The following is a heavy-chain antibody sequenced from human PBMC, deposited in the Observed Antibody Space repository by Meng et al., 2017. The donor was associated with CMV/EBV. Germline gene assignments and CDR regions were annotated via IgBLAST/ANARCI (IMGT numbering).Heavy chain of an antibody. CDR2: ISSSSSYI. CDR1: GFTFSSYS. V-gene: IGHV3-21*01. J-gene: IGHJ4*02. CDR3: ARRGGSVVVPAAHFDY. D-gene: IGHD2-2*01. Sequence: ETLSLTCAASGFTFSSYSMNWVRQAPGKGLEWVSSISSSSSYIYYADSVKGRFTISRDNAKNSLYLQMNSLRAEDTAVYYCARRGGSVVVPAAHFDYWGQGTLVTVSS.